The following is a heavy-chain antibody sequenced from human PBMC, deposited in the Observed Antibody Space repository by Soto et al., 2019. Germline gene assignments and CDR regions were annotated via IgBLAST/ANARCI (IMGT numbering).Heavy chain of an antibody. V-gene: IGHV3-73*02. CDR1: GFTFSGSA. Sequence: EVQLVESGGGLVQPGGSLKLSCAASGFTFSGSAMHWVRQASGKGLEWVGRIRSKANRYATAYAASVKGRFTISRDDSKNTAYLQMNSLKTEDTAVYYCTASPNTMVRVTIWVQGTMVTVSS. CDR2: IRSKANRYAT. D-gene: IGHD3-10*01. CDR3: TASPNTMVRVTI. J-gene: IGHJ3*02.